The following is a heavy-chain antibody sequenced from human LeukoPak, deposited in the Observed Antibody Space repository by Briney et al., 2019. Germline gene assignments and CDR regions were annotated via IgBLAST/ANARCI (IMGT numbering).Heavy chain of an antibody. CDR3: ARVDRGYSYGTIDY. D-gene: IGHD5-18*01. Sequence: GASVKVSCKASGYTFTGYYMHWVRQAPRQGLEWMGWISAYNGNTNYAQKLQGRVTMTTDTSTSTAYMELRSLRSDDTAVYYCARVDRGYSYGTIDYWGQGTLVTVSS. CDR2: ISAYNGNT. CDR1: GYTFTGYY. J-gene: IGHJ4*02. V-gene: IGHV1-18*04.